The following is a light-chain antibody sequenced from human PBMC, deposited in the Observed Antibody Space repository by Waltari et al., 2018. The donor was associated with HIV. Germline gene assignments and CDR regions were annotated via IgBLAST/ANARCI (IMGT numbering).Light chain of an antibody. Sequence: DIQLTQSPAPLSASVGDRVTISCRARQDIDTYLALYHQKPGKAPKLLIYAASTLQAGVSSRFSGSGSGTEFALTFSCLQPGDFATYYCQQLISYPLTFGAATTVDI. V-gene: IGKV1-9*01. CDR3: QQLISYPLT. J-gene: IGKJ4*01. CDR2: AAS. CDR1: QDIDTY.